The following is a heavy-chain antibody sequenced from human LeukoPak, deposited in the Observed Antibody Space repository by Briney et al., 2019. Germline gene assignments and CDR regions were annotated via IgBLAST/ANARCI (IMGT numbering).Heavy chain of an antibody. CDR1: GGSFSGYY. D-gene: IGHD3-22*01. CDR2: INHSGST. J-gene: IGHJ6*03. Sequence: PSETLSLTCAVYGGSFSGYYWSWLRQPPGKGLEWFGEINHSGSTNYNPSLKSRVTISVDTSKNQFSLKLSSVTAADTAVYYCARQRPYYYDSSGYYTGGYYYYMDVWGKGTTVTISS. V-gene: IGHV4-34*01. CDR3: ARQRPYYYDSSGYYTGGYYYYMDV.